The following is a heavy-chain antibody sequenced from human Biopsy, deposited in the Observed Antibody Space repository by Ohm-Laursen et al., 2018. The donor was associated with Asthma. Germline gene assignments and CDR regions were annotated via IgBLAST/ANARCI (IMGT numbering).Heavy chain of an antibody. Sequence: SVKVSCKPLGGTFNTYVIGWVRQAPGQELERRGGINSVFGTTTYPQKFQDRVTITADDSTSTVYMELSSLRSEDTAVYYCARKAGSCISRTCYSLDFWGQGTLVTVSS. J-gene: IGHJ4*02. CDR1: GGTFNTYV. D-gene: IGHD2-2*01. CDR3: ARKAGSCISRTCYSLDF. CDR2: INSVFGTT. V-gene: IGHV1-69*13.